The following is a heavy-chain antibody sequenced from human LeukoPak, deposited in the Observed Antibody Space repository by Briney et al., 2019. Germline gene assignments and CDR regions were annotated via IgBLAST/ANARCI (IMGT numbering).Heavy chain of an antibody. CDR3: ARVSTSRGNWFDP. CDR1: GGTFSSYA. CDR2: ITPIFGTA. V-gene: IGHV1-69*06. D-gene: IGHD2-2*01. J-gene: IGHJ5*02. Sequence: SVKVSCKASGGTFSSYAISWVRQAPGQGLEWMGGITPIFGTANYAQKFQGRVTITADKSTSTAYMELSSLRSEDTAVYYCARVSTSRGNWFDPWGQGTLVTVSS.